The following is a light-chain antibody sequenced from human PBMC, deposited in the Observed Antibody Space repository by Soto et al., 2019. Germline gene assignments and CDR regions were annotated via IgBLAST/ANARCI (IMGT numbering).Light chain of an antibody. CDR1: SSDVGGYNF. V-gene: IGLV2-14*03. CDR2: EVA. Sequence: QSALTQTASVSGSPGQSITMSCTGTSSDVGGYNFVSWYQQHPGKAPKLIVHEVANRLSGVSGRFSGSKSGNTAFLTISGLQAEDEAVYYCCSYAGSYTYVFGTGTKLTVL. CDR3: CSYAGSYTYV. J-gene: IGLJ1*01.